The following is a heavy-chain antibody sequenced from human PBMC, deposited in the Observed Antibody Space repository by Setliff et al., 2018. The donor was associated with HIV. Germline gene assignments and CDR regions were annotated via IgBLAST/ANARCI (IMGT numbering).Heavy chain of an antibody. CDR3: VRENDLLDAFDI. Sequence: PSQTLSLTCAISGDSVSSNSGSWNWIRQSPSRGLEWLGRTYYRSKWYNQYAVSLKSRISINPDTSKNQFSLQLNSVTPEDTAVYCCVRENDLLDAFDIWGQGTMVTVSS. V-gene: IGHV6-1*01. D-gene: IGHD1-1*01. CDR2: TYYRSKWYN. J-gene: IGHJ3*02. CDR1: GDSVSSNSGS.